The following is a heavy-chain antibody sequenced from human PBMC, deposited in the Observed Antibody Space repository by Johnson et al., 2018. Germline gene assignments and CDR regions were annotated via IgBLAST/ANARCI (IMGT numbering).Heavy chain of an antibody. D-gene: IGHD2-2*01. V-gene: IGHV4-34*01. CDR3: ARGRIGVIPAATISHFQH. Sequence: QVQLQQWGAGLLKPSETLSLTCAVYGGSFSGYYWSWIRQPPGKGLEWIGEINHSGNTNYSPSLKSRVTISVDTSKDQFSLKLSSVTAADTAVYYCARGRIGVIPAATISHFQHWVQGTLVTVSS. CDR2: INHSGNT. J-gene: IGHJ1*01. CDR1: GGSFSGYY.